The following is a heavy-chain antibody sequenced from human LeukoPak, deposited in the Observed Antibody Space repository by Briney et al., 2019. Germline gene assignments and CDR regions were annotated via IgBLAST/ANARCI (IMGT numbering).Heavy chain of an antibody. CDR1: GYSFTSYW. D-gene: IGHD3-10*01. J-gene: IGHJ4*02. V-gene: IGHV5-51*01. CDR3: ARLPSRFGELPLGGDYFGY. CDR2: IYPGDSDT. Sequence: GESLKISCKGSGYSFTSYWIGWVRQMPGKGLEWMGIIYPGDSDTRYSPSFQGQVTISADKSISTAYLQWSSLKASDTAMYYCARLPSRFGELPLGGDYFGYWGQGTLVTVSS.